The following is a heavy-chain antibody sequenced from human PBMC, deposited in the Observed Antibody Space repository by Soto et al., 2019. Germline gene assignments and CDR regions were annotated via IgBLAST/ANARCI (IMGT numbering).Heavy chain of an antibody. D-gene: IGHD6-13*01. V-gene: IGHV4-39*01. CDR1: GGSITSSSYY. J-gene: IGHJ4*02. CDR3: ARLGVDGKAAADDY. Sequence: QLQLQESGPGLVKPSETLSLTCTVSGGSITSSSYYWGWIRQPPGKGLEWIGSIYYSGSTYYNPSLKIRLTISIYASKNQFSLKLSSVTAADTAVYYCARLGVDGKAAADDYWGQGTLVTVSS. CDR2: IYYSGST.